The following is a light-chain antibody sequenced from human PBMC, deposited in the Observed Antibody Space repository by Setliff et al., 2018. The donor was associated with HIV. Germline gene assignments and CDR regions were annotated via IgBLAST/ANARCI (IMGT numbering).Light chain of an antibody. CDR3: CSYAGSYPSYV. V-gene: IGLV2-11*01. CDR1: SSDVGGYNY. CDR2: DVS. J-gene: IGLJ1*01. Sequence: QSVLTQPRSVSGSPGQSVTISCTGTSSDVGGYNYVSWYQQHPGKAPKLMIYDVSKRPSGVPDRFSGSKSGNTASLTISGLQAEDEADYYCCSYAGSYPSYVFGTGTK.